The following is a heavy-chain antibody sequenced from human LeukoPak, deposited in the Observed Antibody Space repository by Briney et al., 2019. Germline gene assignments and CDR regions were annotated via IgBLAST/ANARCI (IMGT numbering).Heavy chain of an antibody. CDR1: GFTFRDHW. D-gene: IGHD3-3*01. V-gene: IGHV3-7*03. CDR2: IRQDGNEK. CDR3: TRGTPFGAY. J-gene: IGHJ4*02. Sequence: TGRSLRLSCEASGFTFRDHWMHWVRQAPGKGLEWVANIRQDGNEKYYVGPVKGRFTISRDNARNSLFLQMNSLRAEDTAVYYCTRGTPFGAYWGQGTLVTVSS.